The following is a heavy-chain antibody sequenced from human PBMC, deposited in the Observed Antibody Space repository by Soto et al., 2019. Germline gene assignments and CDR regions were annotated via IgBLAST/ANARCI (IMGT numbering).Heavy chain of an antibody. J-gene: IGHJ4*02. D-gene: IGHD2-2*01. CDR2: IRGSGGST. V-gene: IGHV3-23*01. CDR3: AINPHCSSTSCYESDY. Sequence: GGSLRLSCAASGFTFSSYAMSWVHQAPGKGLEWVSAIRGSGGSTYYADSVKGRFTISRDNSKNTLYLQMNSLRAEDTAVYYCAINPHCSSTSCYESDYWGQGTLVTVSS. CDR1: GFTFSSYA.